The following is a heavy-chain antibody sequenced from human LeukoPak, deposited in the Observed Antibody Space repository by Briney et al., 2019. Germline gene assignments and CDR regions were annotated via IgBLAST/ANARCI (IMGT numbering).Heavy chain of an antibody. J-gene: IGHJ6*03. Sequence: PSETLSLTCAVYGGSFRGYYWSWIRQPPGKGLECIGEINHSGSTNYNPSLKSRVTISVDTSKNQFSLKLSSVTAADTAVYYCARGLPPYYYYMDVWGKGTTVTVSS. CDR1: GGSFRGYY. CDR2: INHSGST. CDR3: ARGLPPYYYYMDV. V-gene: IGHV4-34*01.